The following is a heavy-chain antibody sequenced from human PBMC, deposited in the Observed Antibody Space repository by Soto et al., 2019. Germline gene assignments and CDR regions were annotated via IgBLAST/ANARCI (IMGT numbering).Heavy chain of an antibody. V-gene: IGHV4-59*08. CDR3: ARHSYWNGYFDY. CDR1: GGSINYY. CDR2: FYSGST. Sequence: SETLSLTCTVSGGSINYYWSWIRQSPGEGLEWIGFFYSGSTSYSPSLKSRVTISVDTSKNQVSLNLASVTAADTAVYYCARHSYWNGYFDYWGQGSLVTVS. J-gene: IGHJ4*02. D-gene: IGHD1-1*01.